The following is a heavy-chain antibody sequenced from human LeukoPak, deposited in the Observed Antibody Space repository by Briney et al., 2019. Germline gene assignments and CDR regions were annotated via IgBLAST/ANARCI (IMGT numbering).Heavy chain of an antibody. D-gene: IGHD3-10*01. CDR3: ARDLVAKSDGSGSP. CDR1: GFTFSSYS. J-gene: IGHJ4*02. V-gene: IGHV3-21*01. Sequence: GGSLRLSCAASGFTFSSYSMNWVRQAPGKGLEWVSSISSSSSYINYADSVKGRFTISRDNAKNSLYLQMNSLRAEDTAVYYCARDLVAKSDGSGSPWGQGTLVTVSS. CDR2: ISSSSSYI.